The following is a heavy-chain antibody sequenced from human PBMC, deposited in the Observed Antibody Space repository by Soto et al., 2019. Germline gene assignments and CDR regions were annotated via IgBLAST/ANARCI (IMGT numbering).Heavy chain of an antibody. D-gene: IGHD3-9*01. CDR1: GFSLSTSGVG. V-gene: IGHV2-5*02. Sequence: QITLKESGPTLVKPTQTLTLTCTFSGFSLSTSGVGVGWIRQPPGKALEWLALIYWDDDKRHSPSLNSRLNITKDASKNQVVLTMTKMDPVDTATYCCAHIRYEYDDIHQPGRMDVLGQGTTVTVSS. CDR2: IYWDDDK. CDR3: AHIRYEYDDIHQPGRMDV. J-gene: IGHJ6*02.